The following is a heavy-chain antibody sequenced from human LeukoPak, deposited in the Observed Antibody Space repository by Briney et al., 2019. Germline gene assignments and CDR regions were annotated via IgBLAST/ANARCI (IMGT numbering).Heavy chain of an antibody. CDR2: ISSSSNTV. CDR3: ARDQWASSPNWIDP. Sequence: GGSLRLSCAASGFTFSDYSFNWLRQAPGKGLEWISFISSSSNTVYYADSVKGRFTISRDNSKNSLYLQMNSLRSEDTAVYYCARDQWASSPNWIDPWGQGTLVTVSS. J-gene: IGHJ5*02. D-gene: IGHD1-26*01. V-gene: IGHV3-48*01. CDR1: GFTFSDYS.